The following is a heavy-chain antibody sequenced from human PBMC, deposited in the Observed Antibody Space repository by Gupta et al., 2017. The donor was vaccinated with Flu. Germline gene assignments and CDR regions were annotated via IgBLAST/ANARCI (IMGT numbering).Heavy chain of an antibody. Sequence: VYGGSFSGYYWSWIRQPPGKGLEWIGEINHSGSTNYNPSLKSRVTISVDTSKNQFSLKLSSVTAADTAVYYCASSGYRDYWGQGTLVTVSS. CDR3: ASSGYRDY. V-gene: IGHV4-34*01. J-gene: IGHJ4*02. D-gene: IGHD5-18*01. CDR1: GGSFSGYY. CDR2: INHSGST.